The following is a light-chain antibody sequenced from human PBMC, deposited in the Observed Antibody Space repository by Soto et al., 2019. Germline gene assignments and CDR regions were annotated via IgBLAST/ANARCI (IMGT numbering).Light chain of an antibody. J-gene: IGLJ2*01. Sequence: QSVLTQPPSVSAAPGQTVTISCSGSGSNIGSNSVSWYQHVPGTAPKLLLYDNNKRPSGIPDRFFGSKSGTSASLAISGLRSEDEADYYCAAWDDSLSGHVVFGGGTKVTVL. CDR2: DNN. CDR3: AAWDDSLSGHVV. V-gene: IGLV1-51*01. CDR1: GSNIGSNS.